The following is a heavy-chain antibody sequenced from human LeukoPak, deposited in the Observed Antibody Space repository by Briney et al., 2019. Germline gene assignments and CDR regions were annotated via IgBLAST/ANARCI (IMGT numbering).Heavy chain of an antibody. J-gene: IGHJ6*03. Sequence: GGSLRLSCAASGFSFSSYAMCWVRQAPGTGLEWVSAISGSGGSTYYADSVKGRFTISRDNSKSTLYLQMNSLRAEDTAVYYCAKDRRSWYPRYYYYMDVWGKGTTVTVSS. CDR2: ISGSGGST. V-gene: IGHV3-23*01. CDR3: AKDRRSWYPRYYYYMDV. D-gene: IGHD6-13*01. CDR1: GFSFSSYA.